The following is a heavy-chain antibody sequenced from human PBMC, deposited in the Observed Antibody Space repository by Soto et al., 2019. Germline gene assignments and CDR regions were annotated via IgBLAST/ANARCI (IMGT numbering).Heavy chain of an antibody. CDR3: ARVKVPAAISVDY. J-gene: IGHJ4*02. V-gene: IGHV4-30-4*01. CDR1: GGSISSGDYY. CDR2: IYYSGST. D-gene: IGHD2-2*02. Sequence: SETLSLTCTVSGGSISSGDYYWSWIRQPPGKGLEWIGYIYYSGSTYYNPSLKSRVTISVDTSKNQFSLKLSSVTAADTAVYYCARVKVPAAISVDYWGQGTLVTVSS.